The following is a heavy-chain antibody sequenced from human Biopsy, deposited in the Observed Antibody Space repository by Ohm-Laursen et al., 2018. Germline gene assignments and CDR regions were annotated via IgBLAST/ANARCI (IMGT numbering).Heavy chain of an antibody. Sequence: ASVKVSCKAPGGTFSNYGVNWVRQAPGQGLEWLGGNIPILGTGNYAQKFQDRVTVAADTSSSTATMELRSLRSDDTAVYYCATKLTGYFHHWGQGTLVIVSS. CDR2: NIPILGTG. CDR3: ATKLTGYFHH. CDR1: GGTFSNYG. J-gene: IGHJ1*01. D-gene: IGHD3-9*01. V-gene: IGHV1-69*06.